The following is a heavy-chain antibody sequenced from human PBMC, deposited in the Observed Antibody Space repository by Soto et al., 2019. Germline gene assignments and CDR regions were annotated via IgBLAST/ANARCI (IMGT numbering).Heavy chain of an antibody. CDR3: ATGHSKSGYDS. J-gene: IGHJ4*02. CDR2: IHHSGST. Sequence: PSETLSLTCSVYGASFSGYYWSWIRQSPGKGLEWIGEIHHSGSTHYNPSLKSRLTFSIDESQSQFYMMLTSVTAADTALYFCATGHSKSGYDSWGQGSLVTVSS. V-gene: IGHV4-34*01. D-gene: IGHD2-15*01. CDR1: GASFSGYY.